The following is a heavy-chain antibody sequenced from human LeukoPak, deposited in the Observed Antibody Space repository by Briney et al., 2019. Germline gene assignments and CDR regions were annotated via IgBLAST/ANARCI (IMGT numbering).Heavy chain of an antibody. Sequence: GGSLRLSCQASGFTFYMYAMSWVRRAPGKGLEWVASMCGTAGCTFYPDSVRGRFTISRDNSKNVLYLRMNSLTAEDTAIYYCAKDRPNFHENSGHYYRRDGDSWGQGTLVTVSS. D-gene: IGHD3-22*01. J-gene: IGHJ5*01. CDR1: GFTFYMYA. V-gene: IGHV3-23*01. CDR3: AKDRPNFHENSGHYYRRDGDS. CDR2: MCGTAGCT.